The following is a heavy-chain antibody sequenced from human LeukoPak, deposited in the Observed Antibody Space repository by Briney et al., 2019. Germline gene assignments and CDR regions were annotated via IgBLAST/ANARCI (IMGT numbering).Heavy chain of an antibody. CDR1: GDSVSSNSAA. CDR3: ARDTYSGYDSLFGNYFYYAMDV. D-gene: IGHD5-12*01. CDR2: TYYRSKWYH. Sequence: SQTLSLTCAISGDSVSSNSAAWNWIPQSPSRGLEWLGKTYYRSKWYHDYAVSVKSRITINPDTSKNQFSLQLNSVTPEDTAVYYWARDTYSGYDSLFGNYFYYAMDVWGQGTTVTVSS. J-gene: IGHJ6*02. V-gene: IGHV6-1*01.